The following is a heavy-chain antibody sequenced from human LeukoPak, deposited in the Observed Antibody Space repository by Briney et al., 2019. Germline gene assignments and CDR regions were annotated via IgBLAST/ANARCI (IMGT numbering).Heavy chain of an antibody. CDR1: GFTVSSNY. V-gene: IGHV3-23*01. CDR3: AKDALSLAQGHFDY. J-gene: IGHJ4*02. Sequence: GGSLRLSCAASGFTVSSNYMSWVRQAPGKGLEWVSVISGSGGSTYYADSVKGRFTISRDDSKNTLYLQMNSLRAEDTALYYCAKDALSLAQGHFDYWGQGTLVTVSS. CDR2: ISGSGGST.